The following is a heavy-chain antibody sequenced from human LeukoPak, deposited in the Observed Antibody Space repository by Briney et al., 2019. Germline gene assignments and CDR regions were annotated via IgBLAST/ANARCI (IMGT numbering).Heavy chain of an antibody. Sequence: SVKVFCKASGGTFSSYAISWVRQAPGQGLEWMGEIIPTFGTANYAQKFQGRVTITADESTSTAYMELSSLRSEDTAVYYCASPASYYYDSSGSEYFDYWGQGTLVTVSS. D-gene: IGHD3-22*01. V-gene: IGHV1-69*01. CDR2: IIPTFGTA. J-gene: IGHJ4*02. CDR3: ASPASYYYDSSGSEYFDY. CDR1: GGTFSSYA.